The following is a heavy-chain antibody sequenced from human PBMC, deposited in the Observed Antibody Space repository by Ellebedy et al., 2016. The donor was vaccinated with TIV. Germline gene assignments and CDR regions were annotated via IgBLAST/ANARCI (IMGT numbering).Heavy chain of an antibody. V-gene: IGHV3-30-3*01. CDR2: ISYDGSNK. CDR1: GFTFSSYA. J-gene: IGHJ4*02. Sequence: GGSLRLSXAASGFTFSSYAMHWVRQAPGKGLEWVAVISYDGSNKYYADSVKGRFTISRDNSKNTLYLQMNSLRAEDTAVYYCARAWLISSSGIIDYWGQGTLVTVSS. D-gene: IGHD6-6*01. CDR3: ARAWLISSSGIIDY.